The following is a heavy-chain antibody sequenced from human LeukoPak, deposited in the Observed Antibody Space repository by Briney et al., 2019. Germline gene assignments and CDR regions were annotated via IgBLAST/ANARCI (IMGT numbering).Heavy chain of an antibody. CDR2: IKQDGSEK. J-gene: IGHJ4*02. D-gene: IGHD5-12*01. CDR1: GFTFSSYA. Sequence: GGSLRLSCAASGFTFSSYAMSWVRQAPGKGLEWVANIKQDGSEKYYVDSVKGRFTTSRDNAKNSLYLQMNSLRAEDTAVYYCARKGEWGYDYPPFFDYWGQGTLVTVSS. V-gene: IGHV3-7*03. CDR3: ARKGEWGYDYPPFFDY.